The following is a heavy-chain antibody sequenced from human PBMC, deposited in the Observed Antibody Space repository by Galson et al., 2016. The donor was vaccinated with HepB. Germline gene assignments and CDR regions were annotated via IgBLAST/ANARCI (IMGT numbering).Heavy chain of an antibody. CDR2: DSMDGRRK. CDR3: ARRHEYCPPVGCSVDY. D-gene: IGHD2/OR15-2a*01. J-gene: IGHJ4*02. CDR1: GFTFSGYG. Sequence: SLRLSCAASGFTFSGYGMHWVRQAPGKGLEWLAADSMDGRRKFYADSVKGRFTISRDNSNNMLFLQMSSLRTDDTAIYYCARRHEYCPPVGCSVDYCGQGTLVSVSS. V-gene: IGHV3-30*03.